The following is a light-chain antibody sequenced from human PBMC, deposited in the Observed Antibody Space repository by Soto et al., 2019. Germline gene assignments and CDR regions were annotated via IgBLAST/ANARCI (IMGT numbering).Light chain of an antibody. V-gene: IGLV2-23*02. Sequence: QSALTPPASVYGSPGQSITISCTGTSSDVGSYNLVSWYQQHPGKAPKLMIYEVSKRPSGVSNRFSGSKSGNTASLTISGLQAEDEADYYCCSYAGTVVFGGGTKLTVL. CDR2: EVS. CDR3: CSYAGTVV. CDR1: SSDVGSYNL. J-gene: IGLJ2*01.